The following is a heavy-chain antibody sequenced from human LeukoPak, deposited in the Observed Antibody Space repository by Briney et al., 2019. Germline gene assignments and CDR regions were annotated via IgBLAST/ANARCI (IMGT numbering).Heavy chain of an antibody. CDR3: ARDLVVDSALGY. CDR2: LYSDGST. D-gene: IGHD5-18*01. V-gene: IGHV3-53*01. CDR1: GFTVSTNY. Sequence: TGGSLRLSCAASGFTVSTNYMSWVRQAPGKGLVWVSILYSDGSTYYADSVKGRFTISRDNPKNTLYLQMNSLRAEDTAVYYCARDLVVDSALGYWGQGTLVTVSS. J-gene: IGHJ4*02.